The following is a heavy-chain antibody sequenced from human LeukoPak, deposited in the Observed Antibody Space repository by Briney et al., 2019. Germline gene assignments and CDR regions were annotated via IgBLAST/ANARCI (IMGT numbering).Heavy chain of an antibody. CDR1: GGSISSYY. V-gene: IGHV4-4*09. CDR2: IYTSGST. CDR3: ARRAHSSSGVSYYYYYMDV. Sequence: SETLSLTCTVSGGSISSYYWSWIRQPPGKGLEWSGYIYTSGSTNYNPSLKSRVTISVDTSKNQFSLKLSSVTAADTAVYYCARRAHSSSGVSYYYYYMDVWGKGTTVTVSS. J-gene: IGHJ6*03. D-gene: IGHD6-13*01.